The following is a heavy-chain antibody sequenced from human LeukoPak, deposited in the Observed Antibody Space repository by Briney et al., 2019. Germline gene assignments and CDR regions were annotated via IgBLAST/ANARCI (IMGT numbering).Heavy chain of an antibody. CDR3: ARDGEGNSGSYYGGFDY. D-gene: IGHD1-26*01. J-gene: IGHJ4*02. Sequence: GGSLRLSCAASGFTFSSYSMNWVRQAPGKGLEWVSSISSSSYIYYADSVKGRFTISGDNAKNSLYLQMNSLRAEDTAVYYCARDGEGNSGSYYGGFDYWGQGTLVTVSS. CDR1: GFTFSSYS. V-gene: IGHV3-21*01. CDR2: ISSSSYI.